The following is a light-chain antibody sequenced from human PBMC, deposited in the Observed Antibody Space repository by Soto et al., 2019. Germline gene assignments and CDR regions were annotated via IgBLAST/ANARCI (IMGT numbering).Light chain of an antibody. CDR3: QQYDNYPLT. V-gene: IGKV1-5*01. CDR1: QSVRSW. Sequence: DIQMTQAPSTLSSCVGDRVTITVRASQSVRSWLAWYQQKPGTAPKLLIFDASRLESGVPSRFSGSASGTEFTLTISSLQPDDFATYYCQQYDNYPLTFGGGSKVAI. J-gene: IGKJ4*01. CDR2: DAS.